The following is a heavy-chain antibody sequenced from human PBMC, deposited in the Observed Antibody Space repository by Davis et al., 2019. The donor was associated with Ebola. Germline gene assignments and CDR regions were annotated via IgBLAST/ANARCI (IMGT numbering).Heavy chain of an antibody. CDR1: GFTFSSYA. CDR3: AKAIDYYDGRGLISTLLDY. J-gene: IGHJ4*02. CDR2: ISGRSGST. Sequence: GESLKISCAASGFTFSSYAMSWVRQAPGKGLEWVSGISGRSGSTYYADSVKGRFTIPRENSKNTLYLQMNSLRAEDTAVYYCAKAIDYYDGRGLISTLLDYWGQGTLVTVSS. V-gene: IGHV3-23*01. D-gene: IGHD3-22*01.